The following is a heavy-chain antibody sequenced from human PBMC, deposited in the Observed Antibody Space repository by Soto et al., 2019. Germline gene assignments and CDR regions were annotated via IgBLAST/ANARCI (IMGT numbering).Heavy chain of an antibody. D-gene: IGHD3-16*01. V-gene: IGHV1-18*01. CDR2: ISAHNGNT. J-gene: IGHJ4*02. CDR1: GYTFTSYG. Sequence: QVHLVQSGAEVKKPGASVKVSCKASGYTFTSYGITWVRQAPGQGLEWMGWISAHNGNTDYAQKLQGRVIVTRDTSTGTAYMELGRLISGGTGVYFCARGGDRDYWGQGALVTVSS. CDR3: ARGGDRDY.